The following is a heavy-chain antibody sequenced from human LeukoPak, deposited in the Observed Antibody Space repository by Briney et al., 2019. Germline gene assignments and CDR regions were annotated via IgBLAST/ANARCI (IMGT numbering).Heavy chain of an antibody. Sequence: SETLSLTCTVSGGSMKTSDSHWGWIRQSPGKGLEWMGNIYHTGTTYYNPSLNNRLTISIDRPKNQFSLNLTAVTAADTAVYYRGRLTEKHSWSGFPPYYKEVWGEGTTVAVSS. CDR3: GRLTEKHSWSGFPPYYKEV. D-gene: IGHD3-3*02. V-gene: IGHV4-39*01. CDR1: GGSMKTSDSH. J-gene: IGHJ6*03. CDR2: IYHTGTT.